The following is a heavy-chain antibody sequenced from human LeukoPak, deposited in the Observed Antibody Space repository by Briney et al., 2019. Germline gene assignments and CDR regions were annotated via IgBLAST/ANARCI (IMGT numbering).Heavy chain of an antibody. V-gene: IGHV4-34*01. D-gene: IGHD2-21*02. Sequence: KPSETLSLPCAVYGGSFSPYYWSWIRQPPGKGLEWIGEINHSGSTNYNPSLKSRVTISVDTSKNQFSLRLSSVTAADTAVYYCARGGFYCGGDCYVYYWGQGTLVTVSS. J-gene: IGHJ4*02. CDR2: INHSGST. CDR3: ARGGFYCGGDCYVYY. CDR1: GGSFSPYY.